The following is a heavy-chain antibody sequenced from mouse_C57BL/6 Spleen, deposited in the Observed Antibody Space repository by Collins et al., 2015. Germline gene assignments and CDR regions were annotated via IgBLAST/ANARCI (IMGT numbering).Heavy chain of an antibody. CDR2: IDPSDSYT. D-gene: IGHD1-1*01. Sequence: QVQLQQPGAELVKPGASVKLSCKASGYTFTSYWMQWVKQRPGQGLEWIGEIDPSDSYTNYNQKFKGKATLTVDTSSSTAYMQLSSLTSEDSAVYYCASGKLRVFAYWGQGTLVTVSA. CDR1: GYTFTSYW. CDR3: ASGKLRVFAY. V-gene: IGHV1-50*01. J-gene: IGHJ3*01.